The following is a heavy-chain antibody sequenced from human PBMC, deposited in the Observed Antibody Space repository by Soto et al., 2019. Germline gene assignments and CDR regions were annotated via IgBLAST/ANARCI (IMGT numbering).Heavy chain of an antibody. CDR2: INHSGST. CDR1: GGSFSGYY. J-gene: IGHJ6*02. V-gene: IGHV4-34*01. CDR3: ARVTGRYYYGMDV. Sequence: SEILPLTCAVYGGSFSGYYWNWIRQLPGKGLEWIGEINHSGSTNYNPSLKSRVTISVDTSKNQFSLKLSSVTAADTAVYYCARVTGRYYYGMDVWGQGTTVT.